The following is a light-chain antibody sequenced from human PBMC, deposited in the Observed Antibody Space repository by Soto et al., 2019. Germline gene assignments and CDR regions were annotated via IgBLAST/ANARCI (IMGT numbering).Light chain of an antibody. CDR2: LAS. J-gene: IGKJ3*01. CDR3: QQYSTTPFT. Sequence: DIVMTQSPDSLAVSLGERATINGKSSQSVFSSSNNENYLAWYQQKPRQPPKLLIYLASTRDSVVPDRFSGGGSGTHFSLPVSILQAEDVAVYYCQQYSTTPFTFCPGTKVDIK. V-gene: IGKV4-1*01. CDR1: QSVFSSSNNENY.